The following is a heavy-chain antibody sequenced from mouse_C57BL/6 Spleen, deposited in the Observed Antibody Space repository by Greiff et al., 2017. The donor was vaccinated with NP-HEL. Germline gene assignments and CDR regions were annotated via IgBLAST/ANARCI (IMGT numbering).Heavy chain of an antibody. CDR1: GYSITSGYY. CDR3: ARDSEDFFAY. J-gene: IGHJ3*01. Sequence: EVQLQQSGPGLVKPSQSLSLTCSVTGYSITSGYYWNWIRQFPGNKLEWMGYISYDGSNNYNPSLKNRISITRDTSKNQFFLKLNSVTTEDTATYYCARDSEDFFAYWGQGTLVTVSA. CDR2: ISYDGSN. V-gene: IGHV3-6*01.